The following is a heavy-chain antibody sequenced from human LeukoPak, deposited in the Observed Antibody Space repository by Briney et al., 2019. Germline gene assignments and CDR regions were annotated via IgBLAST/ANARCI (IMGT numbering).Heavy chain of an antibody. D-gene: IGHD6-13*01. Sequence: SETLSLTCTVSGGSISSDGYYWSWIRQPPGKGLEWIGHIYYTGSTHYNSSLKSRVTISVDTSKNQFSLKLSSVTAADTAVYYCAREFLQQLYDNWFDPWGQGTLVTVSS. J-gene: IGHJ5*02. CDR2: IYYTGST. V-gene: IGHV4-30-2*01. CDR3: AREFLQQLYDNWFDP. CDR1: GGSISSDGYY.